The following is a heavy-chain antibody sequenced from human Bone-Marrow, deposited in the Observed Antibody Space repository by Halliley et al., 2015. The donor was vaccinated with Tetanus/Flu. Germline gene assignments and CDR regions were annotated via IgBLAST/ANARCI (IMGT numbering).Heavy chain of an antibody. D-gene: IGHD1-1*01. J-gene: IGHJ4*02. CDR3: ARDPLTTGPFDF. Sequence: EWVSTTPGSTGPKPYADSVKGRFTISRDNAKNSLYLQMNSVRAEDPAIYYGARDPLTTGPFDFWGQGTLVPVSS. CDR2: TPGSTGPK. V-gene: IGHV3-21*01.